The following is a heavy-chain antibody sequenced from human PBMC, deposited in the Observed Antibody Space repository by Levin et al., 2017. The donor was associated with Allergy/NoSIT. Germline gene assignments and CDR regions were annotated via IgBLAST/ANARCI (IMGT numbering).Heavy chain of an antibody. D-gene: IGHD3-9*01. Sequence: PGGSLRLSCAASGFTFGNFAFHWVRQAPGKGLEWVAVISHDENIKYYSDSVKGRFTVSRDNSRNTLFLQMNSLRPEDTAVYYCVRDQKFDILTGYFSYYFDFWGQGTLVTVSS. CDR2: ISHDENIK. CDR3: VRDQKFDILTGYFSYYFDF. V-gene: IGHV3-30*04. CDR1: GFTFGNFA. J-gene: IGHJ4*02.